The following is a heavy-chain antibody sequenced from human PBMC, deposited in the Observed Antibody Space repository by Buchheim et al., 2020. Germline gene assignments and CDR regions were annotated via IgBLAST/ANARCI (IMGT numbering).Heavy chain of an antibody. J-gene: IGHJ3*02. CDR1: GFTFSSYG. D-gene: IGHD4-17*01. CDR3: ANHDYGDLDAFDI. CDR2: IRYDGGNT. V-gene: IGHV3-30*02. Sequence: QVQLVESGGGVVQPGGSLRLSCAASGFTFSSYGMHWVRQAPGKGLEWVAFIRYDGGNTNYADSVKGRFTISRDNSKNTLYLQMNSLRTEDTAVYYCANHDYGDLDAFDIWGQGK.